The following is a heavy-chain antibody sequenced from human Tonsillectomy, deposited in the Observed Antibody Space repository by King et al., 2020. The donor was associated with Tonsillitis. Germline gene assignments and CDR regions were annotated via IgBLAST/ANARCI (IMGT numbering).Heavy chain of an antibody. CDR2: VYSGGRT. CDR3: ARAELDSYYDFWTGQGCYFDS. D-gene: IGHD3-3*01. J-gene: IGHJ4*02. CDR1: GFTLSSTS. Sequence: VQLVESGGGLVQPGGSLRLSCAASGFTLSSTSMSWVRQAPGKGLEWVTTVYSGGRTHYADSVKDRITISRDNSKNILYLYMTSLTVEDTAVYYCARAELDSYYDFWTGQGCYFDSWGQGTLVTVSS. V-gene: IGHV3-66*01.